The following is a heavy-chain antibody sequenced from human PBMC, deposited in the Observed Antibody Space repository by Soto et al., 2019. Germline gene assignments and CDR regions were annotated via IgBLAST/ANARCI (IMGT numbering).Heavy chain of an antibody. CDR1: GFTFSTYS. J-gene: IGHJ6*02. V-gene: IGHV3-21*01. D-gene: IGHD2-8*01. CDR2: ISSSSSYI. CDR3: ARDGYCTNGVCYGAQGDYYYYYGMEV. Sequence: PGGSLRLFCAASGFTFSTYSMNWVRQAPGKGLEWVSSISSSSSYIYYADSVKGRFTISRDNAKNSLYLQMNSLRAEDTAVYYCARDGYCTNGVCYGAQGDYYYYYGMEVRGLVTTVT.